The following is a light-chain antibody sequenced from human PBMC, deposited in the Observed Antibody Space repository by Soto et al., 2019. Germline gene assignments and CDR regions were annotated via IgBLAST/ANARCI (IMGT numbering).Light chain of an antibody. CDR1: QTISSW. CDR2: KAS. CDR3: QQYYNWPPTWT. V-gene: IGKV1-5*03. J-gene: IGKJ1*01. Sequence: DIQMTQSPSTLSLSLGDRVTITFLASQTISSWLAWYQQKPGKAPKLLIYKASTLKSGVPSRFSGSGSGTEFTLTISSLQSEDFAVYYCQQYYNWPPTWTFGQGTKVDIK.